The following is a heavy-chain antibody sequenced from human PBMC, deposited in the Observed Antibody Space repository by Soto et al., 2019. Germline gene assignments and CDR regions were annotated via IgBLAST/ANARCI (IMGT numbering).Heavy chain of an antibody. CDR1: GDSISSMNW. Sequence: PSETLSLTCAVSGDSISSMNWWSWVRQPPGKGLEWIGEIHHSGSTNYNPSLKSRVTISVEKSKNQFSLKLSSVTAADTAVYYCARYDYGSENDYNIDYGGQGILVTVSS. CDR2: IHHSGST. D-gene: IGHD3-10*01. V-gene: IGHV4-4*02. CDR3: ARYDYGSENDYNIDY. J-gene: IGHJ4*02.